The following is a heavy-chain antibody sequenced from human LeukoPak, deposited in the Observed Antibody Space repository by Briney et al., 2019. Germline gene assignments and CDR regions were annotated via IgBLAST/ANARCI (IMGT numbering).Heavy chain of an antibody. CDR1: GYSISSGYY. J-gene: IGHJ5*02. D-gene: IGHD3-10*01. CDR3: ARGTMVRGVKNWFDP. V-gene: IGHV4-38-2*01. CDR2: IYHSGST. Sequence: PSETLSLTCAVSGYSISSGYYWGWIRQPPGKGLEWVGIIYHSGSTYYNPYLKGRVTISVDTSKNQFSLKLSSVTAADTAVYYCARGTMVRGVKNWFDPWGQGTLVTVSS.